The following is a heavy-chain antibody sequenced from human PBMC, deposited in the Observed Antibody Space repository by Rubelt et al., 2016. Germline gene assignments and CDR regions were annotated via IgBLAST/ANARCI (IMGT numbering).Heavy chain of an antibody. Sequence: GGLVQPGGSLGLSCSASGFTFSSYAMHWVRQAPGKGLEYISALSANGGSPFYADSVKGRFTISRDNSKKMLYLQMNSLRAEDTAVYYCATDVPWNGDWGQGTLVTVSS. V-gene: IGHV3-64*04. CDR2: LSANGGSP. J-gene: IGHJ4*02. CDR1: GFTFSSYA. CDR3: ATDVPWNGD. D-gene: IGHD1-1*01.